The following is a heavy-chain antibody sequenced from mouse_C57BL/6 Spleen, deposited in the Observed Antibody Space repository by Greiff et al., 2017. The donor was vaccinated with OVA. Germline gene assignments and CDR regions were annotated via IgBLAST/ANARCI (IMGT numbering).Heavy chain of an antibody. CDR2: IYPGDGDT. J-gene: IGHJ2*01. Sequence: VQLQQSGAELVKPGASVKISCKASGYAFSSYWMNWVKQRPGKGLEWIGQIYPGDGDTNYNGKFKGKATLTADKSSSTAYMQLSILTSEDSAVSFFARYLNYSGSSYVGFDFWGQGTTLPVSS. D-gene: IGHD1-1*01. V-gene: IGHV1-80*01. CDR1: GYAFSSYW. CDR3: ARYLNYSGSSYVGFDF.